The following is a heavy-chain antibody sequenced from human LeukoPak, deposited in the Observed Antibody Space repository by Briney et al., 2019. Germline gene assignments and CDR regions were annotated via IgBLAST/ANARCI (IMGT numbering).Heavy chain of an antibody. CDR2: FDPEDGET. CDR3: ATDRRRTTVTTFYY. Sequence: ASVKVSCKVSGYTLTELSMHWVRQAPGKGLEWMGGFDPEDGETIYAQKFQGRVTMTEDTSTDTAYMKLSSLRSEDTAVYYCATDRRRTTVTTFYYWGQGTLVTVSS. J-gene: IGHJ4*02. D-gene: IGHD4-17*01. V-gene: IGHV1-24*01. CDR1: GYTLTELS.